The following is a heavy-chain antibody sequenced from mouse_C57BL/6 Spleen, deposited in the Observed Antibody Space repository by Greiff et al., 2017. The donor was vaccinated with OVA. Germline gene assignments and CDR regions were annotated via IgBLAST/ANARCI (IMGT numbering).Heavy chain of an antibody. CDR2: IYPGSGST. J-gene: IGHJ3*01. D-gene: IGHD2-1*01. Sequence: QVQLQQPGAELVQPGASVKMSCKASGYTFTSYWITWVKQRPGQGLEWIGDIYPGSGSTNYNEKFKSKATLTVDTSSSTAYMQLSSLTSEDSAVYYCARDYYGNSEEFAYWGQGTLVTVSA. CDR1: GYTFTSYW. CDR3: ARDYYGNSEEFAY. V-gene: IGHV1-55*01.